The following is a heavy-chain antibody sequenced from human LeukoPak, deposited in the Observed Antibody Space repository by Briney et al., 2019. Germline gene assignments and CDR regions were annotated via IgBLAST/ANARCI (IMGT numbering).Heavy chain of an antibody. CDR2: IYHSGST. Sequence: SETLSLTCAVSGGSITSTNWWSWVRQPPGKGLEWIGEIYHSGSTNYNPSLKSRITISIDESKNQFSLKVSSVTAAGTAVYYCASGGTLTYYGMNVWGQGTTVTVSS. CDR1: GGSITSTNW. V-gene: IGHV4-4*02. D-gene: IGHD2-15*01. CDR3: ASGGTLTYYGMNV. J-gene: IGHJ6*01.